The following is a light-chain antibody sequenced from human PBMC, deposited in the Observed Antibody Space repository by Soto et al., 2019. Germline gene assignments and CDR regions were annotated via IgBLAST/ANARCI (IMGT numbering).Light chain of an antibody. Sequence: QPVLTQPPSASGTPGQRVIISCSGRSSNIGSNIVNWYQQLPGTAPKLLMYNSDQRPSGVPDRFSGSKSGTSASLAISGLQSDDEADYYCAAWDDTLNGVVFGGGTKLTVL. V-gene: IGLV1-44*01. CDR1: SSNIGSNI. CDR2: NSD. J-gene: IGLJ2*01. CDR3: AAWDDTLNGVV.